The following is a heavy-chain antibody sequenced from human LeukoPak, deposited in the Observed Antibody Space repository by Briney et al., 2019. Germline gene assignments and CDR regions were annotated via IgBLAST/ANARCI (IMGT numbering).Heavy chain of an antibody. D-gene: IGHD3-3*01. Sequence: PGGSLRLSCAASGFTFSSYWMSWVRQAPGKGLEWVANIKQDGSEKYYVDSVKGRFTISRDNAKNSLYLQMNSLRAEDTAVYYCARDPYVLRFLEWFDYWGQGTLVTVSS. CDR3: ARDPYVLRFLEWFDY. J-gene: IGHJ4*02. V-gene: IGHV3-7*01. CDR2: IKQDGSEK. CDR1: GFTFSSYW.